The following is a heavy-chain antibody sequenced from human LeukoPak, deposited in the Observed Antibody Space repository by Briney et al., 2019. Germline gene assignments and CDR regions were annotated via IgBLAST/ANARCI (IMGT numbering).Heavy chain of an antibody. CDR2: IGYDESKK. CDR3: ASVEWLSHFAY. J-gene: IGHJ4*02. Sequence: PGGSLRLSCEVSGFTFNNFGMHWVRQAPGKVLDWVAFIGYDESKKYYAESVKGRFTISRDNSKNTLYLQMNSLRAEDTAVYYCASVEWLSHFAYWGQGTLVTVSS. V-gene: IGHV3-30*02. CDR1: GFTFNNFG. D-gene: IGHD3-3*01.